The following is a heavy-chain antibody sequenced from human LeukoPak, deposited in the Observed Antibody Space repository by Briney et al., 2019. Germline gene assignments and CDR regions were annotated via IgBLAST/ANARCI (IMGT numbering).Heavy chain of an antibody. CDR2: ISGRDGST. V-gene: IGHV3-23*01. D-gene: IGHD6-13*01. CDR3: ATTGYSSRNY. J-gene: IGHJ4*02. Sequence: RPGGSLRLSCAASGFTSSSYAMGWVRQAPGKGLEWVSSISGRDGSTYYADSVKGRFTISRDNSKNTLYLQMNSLRAEDTAVYYCATTGYSSRNYWGQGTLVTVSS. CDR1: GFTSSSYA.